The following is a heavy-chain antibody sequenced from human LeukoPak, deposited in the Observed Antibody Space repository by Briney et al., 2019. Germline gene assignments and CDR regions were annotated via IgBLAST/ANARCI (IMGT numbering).Heavy chain of an antibody. Sequence: GGSLRLSCAASGLTFSSYSMNWVRQAPGKGLEWVSSISSSSSYIYYADSVKGRFTISRDNAKNSLYLQMNSLRAEDTAVYYCARSSSFSSSWVNWFDPWGQGTLVTVSS. J-gene: IGHJ5*02. CDR2: ISSSSSYI. V-gene: IGHV3-21*01. CDR1: GLTFSSYS. D-gene: IGHD6-13*01. CDR3: ARSSSFSSSWVNWFDP.